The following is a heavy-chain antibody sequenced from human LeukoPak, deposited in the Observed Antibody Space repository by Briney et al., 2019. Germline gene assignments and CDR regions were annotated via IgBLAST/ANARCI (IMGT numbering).Heavy chain of an antibody. Sequence: PSQTLSLTCAISGDSVSSDSAAGNWIRQSPSRGLEWLGRTYYRSQGFIDYAVSVKTRITIKSDTSRNQFSLELNSVTPEDTGVYYCARGSGYYDTGSFSFVDNWGQGTLVTVSS. D-gene: IGHD3-22*01. J-gene: IGHJ4*02. CDR2: TYYRSQGFI. CDR3: ARGSGYYDTGSFSFVDN. CDR1: GDSVSSDSAA. V-gene: IGHV6-1*01.